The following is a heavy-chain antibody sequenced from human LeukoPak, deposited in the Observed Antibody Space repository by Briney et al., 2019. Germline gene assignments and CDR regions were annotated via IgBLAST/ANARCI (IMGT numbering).Heavy chain of an antibody. CDR1: GGTFSSYT. CDR2: ISAYNGNT. D-gene: IGHD6-13*01. CDR3: ARDSPRGSSSHYYYYYYMDV. Sequence: GASVKVSCKASGGTFSSYTISWVRQAPGQGLEWMGRISAYNGNTNYAQKLQGRVTMTTDTSTSTAYMELRSLRSDDTAVYYCARDSPRGSSSHYYYYYYMDVWGKGTTVTVSS. J-gene: IGHJ6*03. V-gene: IGHV1-18*01.